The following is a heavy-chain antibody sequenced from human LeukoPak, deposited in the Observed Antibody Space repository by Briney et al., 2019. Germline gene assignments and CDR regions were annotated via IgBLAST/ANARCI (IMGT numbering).Heavy chain of an antibody. CDR2: ISSSSSYI. D-gene: IGHD1-20*01. V-gene: IGHV3-21*01. CDR3: ARPRSDNWSSRGMDV. CDR1: GFTFSSYS. J-gene: IGHJ6*02. Sequence: GGSLRLSCAASGFTFSSYSMNWVRQAPGKGLEWVSSISSSSSYIYYADSVKGRFTISRDNAKNSLYLQMNSLRAEDTAVYYCARPRSDNWSSRGMDVWGQGTTVTVSS.